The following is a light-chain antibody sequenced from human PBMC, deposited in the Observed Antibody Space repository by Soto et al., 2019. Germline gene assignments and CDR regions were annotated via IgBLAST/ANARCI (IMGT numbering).Light chain of an antibody. Sequence: QSVLTQPPSASGTPGQRVTISCSGSSSNIGSNTVNWYLQLPGTAPKLLIYSHNQQPSGVPDRFSGSKSGTSASLAISGLQSEDEADYYCAAWDDSLNGRFVFGTGTKLTVL. V-gene: IGLV1-44*01. CDR3: AAWDDSLNGRFV. CDR1: SSNIGSNT. CDR2: SHN. J-gene: IGLJ1*01.